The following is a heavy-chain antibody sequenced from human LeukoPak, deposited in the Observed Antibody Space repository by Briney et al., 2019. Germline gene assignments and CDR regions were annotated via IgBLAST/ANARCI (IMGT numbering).Heavy chain of an antibody. V-gene: IGHV3-74*03. CDR1: GFTFSSYW. D-gene: IGHD4-23*01. J-gene: IGHJ4*02. CDR3: ATDLDYGGYSHFDF. Sequence: GGSLRLSCAASGFTFSSYWMHWVRQAPGKGLVWVSRIKSDGSSTKYADSVKGRFTISRDNAKNTLWLQMNSLRAEDTAVYYCATDLDYGGYSHFDFWGQGTLVTVSS. CDR2: IKSDGSST.